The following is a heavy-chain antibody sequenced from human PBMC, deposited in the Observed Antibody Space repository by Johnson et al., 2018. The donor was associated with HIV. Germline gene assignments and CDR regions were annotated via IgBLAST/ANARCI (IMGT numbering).Heavy chain of an antibody. Sequence: VHLVESGGGLVQPGGSLRLSCAASGFTFNRSGLHWVRHAPGKGLLWVSRILSDGSSSSYAASVTGRFTNSRDNAKNSLYLQMNSLRAEDTALYYCAKDHDYIGHGAFDIWGQGTMVTVSS. J-gene: IGHJ3*02. CDR1: GFTFNRSG. D-gene: IGHD4-11*01. V-gene: IGHV3-74*01. CDR2: ILSDGSSS. CDR3: AKDHDYIGHGAFDI.